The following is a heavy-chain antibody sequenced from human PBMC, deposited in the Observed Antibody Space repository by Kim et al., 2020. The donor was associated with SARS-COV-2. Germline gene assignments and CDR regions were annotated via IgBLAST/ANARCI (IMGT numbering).Heavy chain of an antibody. V-gene: IGHV1-24*01. J-gene: IGHJ3*02. CDR1: GYTLTELS. Sequence: ASVKVSCKVSGYTLTELSMHWVRQAPGKGLEWMGGFDPEDGETIYAQKFQGRVTMTEDTSTDTAYMELSSLRSEDTAVYYCATGGKDMVRGVTAHDAFDIWGQGTMVTVSS. D-gene: IGHD3-10*01. CDR2: FDPEDGET. CDR3: ATGGKDMVRGVTAHDAFDI.